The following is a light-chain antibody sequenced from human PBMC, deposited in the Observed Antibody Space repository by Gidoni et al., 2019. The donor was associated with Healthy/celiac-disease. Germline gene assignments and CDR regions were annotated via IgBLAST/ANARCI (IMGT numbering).Light chain of an antibody. J-gene: IGLJ3*02. CDR3: NSRDSSGHRVV. Sequence: SSELTQAPSVSLALGQTVRITCQGDSLRNYYASWYQQKPGQAPVLVIYGKNNRPSGIPDRFSGSRSGNTASLTITGAQAEDEADYYCNSRDSSGHRVVFGGGTKLTVL. V-gene: IGLV3-19*01. CDR1: SLRNYY. CDR2: GKN.